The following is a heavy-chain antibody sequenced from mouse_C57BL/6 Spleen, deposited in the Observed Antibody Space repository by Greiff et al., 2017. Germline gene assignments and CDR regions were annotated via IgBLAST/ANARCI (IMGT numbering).Heavy chain of an antibody. CDR1: GYTFTSYW. J-gene: IGHJ4*01. Sequence: VQLQQSGAELVKPGASVKMSCKASGYTFTSYWITWVKQRPGQGLEWIGDIYPGSGSTNYNEKFKSKATLTVDTSSSTPYMQLSSLTSEDSAVYYCARREICDYDNYAMDDWGQGTSVTVSS. D-gene: IGHD2-4*01. V-gene: IGHV1-55*01. CDR2: IYPGSGST. CDR3: ARREICDYDNYAMDD.